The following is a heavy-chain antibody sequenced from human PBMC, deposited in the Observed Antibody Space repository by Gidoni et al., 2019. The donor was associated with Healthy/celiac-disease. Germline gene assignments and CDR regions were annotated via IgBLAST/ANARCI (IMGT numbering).Heavy chain of an antibody. CDR3: ARGRLSSGSYYNRNWFDP. D-gene: IGHD3-10*01. J-gene: IGHJ5*02. CDR1: GWSFSGYY. CDR2: INHSGST. Sequence: VQLQQWGAGLLKPSETLSLTCAVYGWSFSGYYWSWIRQPPGKGLEWIGEINHSGSTNYNPSLKSRVTISVDTSKNQFSLKLSSVTAADTAVYYCARGRLSSGSYYNRNWFDPWGQGTLVTVSS. V-gene: IGHV4-34*01.